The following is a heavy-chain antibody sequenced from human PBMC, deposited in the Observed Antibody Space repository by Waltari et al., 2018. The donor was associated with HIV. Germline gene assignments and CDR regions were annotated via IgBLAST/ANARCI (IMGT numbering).Heavy chain of an antibody. V-gene: IGHV3-74*01. Sequence: EVQLVESGGGLVQPGGSLRLSCAASGFTFSSYWMHWVRQAPGKGLVWVLRTNNDGNSTNYADSVKGRFTISRDNAKNTLYLQMSSLRAEDTAVYYCARAADCSSSSCPRAFDIWGQGTMVTVSS. CDR2: TNNDGNST. CDR1: GFTFSSYW. CDR3: ARAADCSSSSCPRAFDI. D-gene: IGHD2-2*01. J-gene: IGHJ3*02.